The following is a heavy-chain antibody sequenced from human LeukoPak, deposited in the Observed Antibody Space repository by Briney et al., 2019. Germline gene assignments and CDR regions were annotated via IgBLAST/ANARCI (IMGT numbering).Heavy chain of an antibody. D-gene: IGHD1-26*01. CDR3: AGGPQYGGSFAF. J-gene: IGHJ4*02. CDR1: GFSFSSYE. CDR2: ISNSGSVI. V-gene: IGHV3-48*03. Sequence: GGSLRLSCAASGFSFSSYELAWVRQAPGTGLEWVAYISNSGSVIKYGDAAKGRFTISRDNSKNSVYLQMNSLGADDTALYYCAGGPQYGGSFAFWGQGALVTASS.